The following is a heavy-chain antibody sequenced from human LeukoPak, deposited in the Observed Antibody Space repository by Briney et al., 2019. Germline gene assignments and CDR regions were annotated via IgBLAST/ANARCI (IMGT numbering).Heavy chain of an antibody. J-gene: IGHJ3*02. V-gene: IGHV4-59*01. Sequence: SETLSLTCTVSGGSISSYYWSWIRQPPGKGLEWIGYIYYGGSTNYNPSLKSRVTISVDTSKNQFSLKLSSVTAADTAVYYCARDVSGGLLWFGELYDAFDIWGQGTMVTVSS. CDR2: IYYGGST. D-gene: IGHD3-10*01. CDR3: ARDVSGGLLWFGELYDAFDI. CDR1: GGSISSYY.